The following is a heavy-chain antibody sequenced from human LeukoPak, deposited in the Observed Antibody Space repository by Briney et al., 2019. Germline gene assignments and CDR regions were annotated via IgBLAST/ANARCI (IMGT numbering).Heavy chain of an antibody. CDR2: ISYDGSNK. J-gene: IGHJ4*02. V-gene: IGHV3-30-3*02. CDR3: AKTRWELLPEGLLDY. CDR1: GFTFSSYA. D-gene: IGHD1-26*01. Sequence: PGGSLRLSCAASGFTFSSYAMHWVRQAPGKGLEWVAVISYDGSNKYYADSVKGRFTISRDNSKNTLYLQMNSLRAEDTAVYYCAKTRWELLPEGLLDYWGQGTLVTVSS.